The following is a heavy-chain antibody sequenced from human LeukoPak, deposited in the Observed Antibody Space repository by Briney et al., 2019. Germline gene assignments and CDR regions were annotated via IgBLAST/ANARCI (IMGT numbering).Heavy chain of an antibody. CDR3: AKDGSTSIYFYYMAV. CDR2: ISWNSGSI. CDR1: GFTFDDYA. D-gene: IGHD2-2*01. Sequence: GGSLRLSCAASGFTFDDYAMHWVRQAPGKGLEWVSGISWNSGSIGYADSVKGRFTISRDNAKNSLYLQMNSLRVEDTALYYCAKDGSTSIYFYYMAVWGKGTTVTVSS. V-gene: IGHV3-9*01. J-gene: IGHJ6*03.